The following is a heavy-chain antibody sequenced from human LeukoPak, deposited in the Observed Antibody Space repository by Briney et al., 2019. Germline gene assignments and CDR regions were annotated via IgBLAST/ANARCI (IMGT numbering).Heavy chain of an antibody. CDR2: ISSSDSTV. J-gene: IGHJ6*02. D-gene: IGHD3-9*01. V-gene: IGHV3-48*03. CDR1: GFTFSKHE. Sequence: GGSLRLSCTASGFTFSKHEMTWVRQAPGKGLDWVSYISSSDSTVYYADSVKGRFTISRDNAKNSLYLQMNSLRAEDAAIYYCARDRGLTLFYYGLDVWGQGTTVTVSS. CDR3: ARDRGLTLFYYGLDV.